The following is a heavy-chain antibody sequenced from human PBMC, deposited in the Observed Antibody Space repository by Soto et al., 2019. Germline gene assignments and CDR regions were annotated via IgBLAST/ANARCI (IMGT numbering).Heavy chain of an antibody. Sequence: PGGSLRLSCAASGFTFSNAWMSWVRQAPGKGLEWVGRIKSKTDGGTTDYAAPVKGRFTISRDDSKNTLYLQMNSLKTEDTAVYYCTTADPRGYCSSTSYLYPWSFDYWGQGTLVTVSS. CDR2: IKSKTDGGTT. CDR3: TTADPRGYCSSTSYLYPWSFDY. J-gene: IGHJ4*02. V-gene: IGHV3-15*01. CDR1: GFTFSNAW. D-gene: IGHD2-2*01.